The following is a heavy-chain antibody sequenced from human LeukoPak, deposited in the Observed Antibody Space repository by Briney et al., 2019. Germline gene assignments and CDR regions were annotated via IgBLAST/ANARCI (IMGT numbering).Heavy chain of an antibody. CDR2: IKQDGSEK. J-gene: IGHJ3*02. V-gene: IGHV3-7*01. Sequence: GGSLRLSCAASGFSFSNYWMSWVRQAPGKGLEWVANIKQDGSEKYYVDSVKGRFTISRDNAKNSLYLQMNSLRAEDTAVYYCPGGHPAAFDIWGQGTMVTVSS. CDR1: GFSFSNYW. CDR3: PGGHPAAFDI.